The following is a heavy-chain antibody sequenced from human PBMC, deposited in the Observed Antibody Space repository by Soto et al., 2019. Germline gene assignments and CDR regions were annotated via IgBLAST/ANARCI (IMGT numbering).Heavy chain of an antibody. V-gene: IGHV1-8*01. CDR3: ARSLSRDHVDD. CDR2: INPNSGNT. D-gene: IGHD2-21*02. Sequence: QVQLVQSGAEVKKPGASVKVSCKASGYTFTNYDINWVRQATGQGLEWMGWINPNSGNTGYAQKFQGRVTMTRNTSISTAQRELRSLRSDDTAVEYCARSLSRDHVDDWGQGTMVTVSS. CDR1: GYTFTNYD. J-gene: IGHJ4*02.